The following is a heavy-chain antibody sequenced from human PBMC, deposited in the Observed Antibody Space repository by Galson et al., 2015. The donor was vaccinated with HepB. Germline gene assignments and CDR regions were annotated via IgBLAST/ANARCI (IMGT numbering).Heavy chain of an antibody. V-gene: IGHV3-21*01. D-gene: IGHD3-22*01. CDR2: ISSSSSYI. CDR1: GFTFGSYS. J-gene: IGHJ4*02. Sequence: SLRLSCAASGFTFGSYSMNWVRQAPGKGLEWVSTISSSSSYIYYADSVKGRFTISRDNAKNSLYRQMNSLRAEDTAVYYCARDRLPSDYYDSSGYSWGGLGYWGQGTLVTVSS. CDR3: ARDRLPSDYYDSSGYSWGGLGY.